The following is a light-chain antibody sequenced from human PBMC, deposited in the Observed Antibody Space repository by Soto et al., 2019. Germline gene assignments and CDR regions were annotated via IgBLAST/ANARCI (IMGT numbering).Light chain of an antibody. CDR2: EVS. J-gene: IGLJ1*01. CDR1: SSDVGGYNY. Sequence: QSALAQPPSASGSPGQSVTISCTGTSSDVGGYNYVSWYQQHPGKAPKLIISEVSKRPSGVPDRFSGSKSGNTASLTVSGLQAEDEADYYCTSYTSSITYVFGTGTKVTVL. V-gene: IGLV2-8*01. CDR3: TSYTSSITYV.